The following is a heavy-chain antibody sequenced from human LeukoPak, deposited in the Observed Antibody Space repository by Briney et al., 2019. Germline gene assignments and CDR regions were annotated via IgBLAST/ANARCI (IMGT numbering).Heavy chain of an antibody. Sequence: ASVKVSCKASGYTFTSYYMHWVRQAPGQGLEWMGIINPSGGSTSYAQKFQGRVTMTRDTSTSTVYMELNSLRAEDTAVYYCARDIGLRLGELSLYFDYWGQGTLVTVSS. CDR1: GYTFTSYY. CDR3: ARDIGLRLGELSLYFDY. J-gene: IGHJ4*02. V-gene: IGHV1-46*01. D-gene: IGHD3-16*02. CDR2: INPSGGST.